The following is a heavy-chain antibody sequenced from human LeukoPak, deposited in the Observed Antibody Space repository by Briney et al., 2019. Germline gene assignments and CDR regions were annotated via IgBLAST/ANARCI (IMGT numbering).Heavy chain of an antibody. D-gene: IGHD4-17*01. CDR1: GFTFSSFG. J-gene: IGHJ6*03. CDR2: IRFDGSNK. Sequence: GGSLRLSCVASGFTFSSFGMHWVRQAPGKGLEWVAFIRFDGSNKYYADSVKGRFTISRDNSKNTLYLQMNSLRPEDTAVYYCAKDKSDHGDYYYMDVWGKGTTVTVSS. CDR3: AKDKSDHGDYYYMDV. V-gene: IGHV3-30*02.